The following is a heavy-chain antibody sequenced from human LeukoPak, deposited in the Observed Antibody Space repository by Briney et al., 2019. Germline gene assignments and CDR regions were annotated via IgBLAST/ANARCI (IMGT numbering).Heavy chain of an antibody. J-gene: IGHJ4*02. CDR2: IYSGGSR. D-gene: IGHD1-26*01. CDR3: ASYSRLDY. CDR1: GFTVSNNY. Sequence: GGSLRLSCAASGFTVSNNYMSWVRQAPGKGLEWVSLIYSGGSRYYADSVKGRFTISRDNSKNTLYLQMNSLRADDTAVYYCASYSRLDYWGQGALVTVSS. V-gene: IGHV3-53*01.